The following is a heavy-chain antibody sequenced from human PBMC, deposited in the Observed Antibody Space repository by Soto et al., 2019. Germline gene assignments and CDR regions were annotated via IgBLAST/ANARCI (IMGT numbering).Heavy chain of an antibody. V-gene: IGHV1-18*01. J-gene: IGHJ4*02. CDR1: GYTFTSYG. D-gene: IGHD1-1*01. CDR2: ISAYNGNT. Sequence: QVQLVQSGAEVKKPGASVKVSCKASGYTFTSYGISWVRQAPGQGLEWMGWISAYNGNTNYAQKLQGRVTMTTDTAQSSDYMELRSLRSDDTAVYYCAREGDHTTGTTFHQFFDYWGQGTLVTVSS. CDR3: AREGDHTTGTTFHQFFDY.